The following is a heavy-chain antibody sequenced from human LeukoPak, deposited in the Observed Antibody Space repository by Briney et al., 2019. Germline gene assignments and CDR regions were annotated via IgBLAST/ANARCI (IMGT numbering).Heavy chain of an antibody. J-gene: IGHJ4*02. CDR3: AKDEDGSGSYLPGWDY. Sequence: GGSLRLSCAASGFTFSSYWMHWVRQAPGKGLVWISRINTDGSSTTYADSVKGRFTISRDNAKNTLYLQMNSLRAEDTAVYYCAKDEDGSGSYLPGWDYWGQGTLVTVSS. V-gene: IGHV3-74*01. CDR2: INTDGSST. CDR1: GFTFSSYW. D-gene: IGHD3-10*01.